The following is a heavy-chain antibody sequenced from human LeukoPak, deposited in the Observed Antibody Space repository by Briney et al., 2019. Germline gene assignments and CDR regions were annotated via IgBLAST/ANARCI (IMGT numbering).Heavy chain of an antibody. Sequence: GGSLRLSCAASGFTFSSYWMHWVRQAPGKGLVWVSRINSDGSSTSYADSVKGRFTISRDNAKNTLYLQMNSLRAEDTAVYYCARDLDLDSSGYPTDAFDTWGQGTMVTVSS. D-gene: IGHD3-22*01. CDR2: INSDGSST. V-gene: IGHV3-74*01. CDR1: GFTFSSYW. J-gene: IGHJ3*02. CDR3: ARDLDLDSSGYPTDAFDT.